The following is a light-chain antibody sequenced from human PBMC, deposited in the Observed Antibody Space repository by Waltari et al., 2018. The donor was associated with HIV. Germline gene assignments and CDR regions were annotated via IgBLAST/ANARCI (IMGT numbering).Light chain of an antibody. CDR2: RNT. J-gene: IGLJ3*02. V-gene: IGLV1-47*01. CDR3: AAWDDSLSGWV. CDR1: SSNIGSNY. Sequence: QSVLTQPPSASGTPGQRVTISCSGSSSNIGSNYVYWYQQLPGTAPKLLFYRNTQRPSGVPDRFSGSKSGTSASLAISGLRSEDEADYYCAAWDDSLSGWVFGGGTKLTVL.